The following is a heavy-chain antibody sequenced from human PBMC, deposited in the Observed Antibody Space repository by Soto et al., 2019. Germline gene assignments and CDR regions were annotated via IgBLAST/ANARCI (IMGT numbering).Heavy chain of an antibody. V-gene: IGHV3-74*01. J-gene: IGHJ3*02. D-gene: IGHD2-15*01. Sequence: GGSLRLSCAASGFTFSSYWMHWVRQAPGKGLVWVSRINSDGSSTSYADSVKGRFTISRDNAKNTLYLQMNSLRAEDTAMYYCARVRCSGGSCRDAYDIWGQGTMVTVSS. CDR2: INSDGSST. CDR1: GFTFSSYW. CDR3: ARVRCSGGSCRDAYDI.